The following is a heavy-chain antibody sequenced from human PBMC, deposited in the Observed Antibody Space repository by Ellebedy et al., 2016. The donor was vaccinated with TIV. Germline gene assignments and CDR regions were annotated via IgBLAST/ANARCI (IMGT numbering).Heavy chain of an antibody. J-gene: IGHJ4*02. Sequence: GGSLRLXXTASGFTFSNYVMSWVRQAPGKGLKWVSGISRTDDSTYYADSVKGRFTISRDDPKSTLYLQMNNLRAEDTAVYYCAKDRGDAGDFVFDSWGQGALVTVSS. CDR3: AKDRGDAGDFVFDS. V-gene: IGHV3-23*01. D-gene: IGHD4-17*01. CDR2: ISRTDDST. CDR1: GFTFSNYV.